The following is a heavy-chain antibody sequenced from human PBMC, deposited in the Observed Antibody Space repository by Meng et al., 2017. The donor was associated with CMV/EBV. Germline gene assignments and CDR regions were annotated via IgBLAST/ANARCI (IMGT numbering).Heavy chain of an antibody. D-gene: IGHD3-10*01. CDR3: ARDVGGTMVRGVIIDPYYFDY. V-gene: IGHV3-21*01. Sequence: SYSMTWVRQAPGKGLEWVSSISSSSSYIYYADSVKGRFTISRANAKNSLYLQMNSLRAEDTAVYYCARDVGGTMVRGVIIDPYYFDYWGQGTLVTVSS. J-gene: IGHJ4*02. CDR1: SYS. CDR2: ISSSSSYI.